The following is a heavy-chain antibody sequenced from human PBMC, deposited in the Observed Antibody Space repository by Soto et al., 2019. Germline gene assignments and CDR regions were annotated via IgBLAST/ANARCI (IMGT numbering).Heavy chain of an antibody. D-gene: IGHD2-21*01. CDR3: ARVRVITPRYYYYGMDV. Sequence: LRLSCAASGFTFSSYWMHWVRQAPGNGLVWVSRINSDGSSTSYADSVKGRFTISRDNAKNTLYLQMNSLRAEDTAVYYCARVRVITPRYYYYGMDVWGQGTTVTVSS. CDR1: GFTFSSYW. J-gene: IGHJ6*02. CDR2: INSDGSST. V-gene: IGHV3-74*01.